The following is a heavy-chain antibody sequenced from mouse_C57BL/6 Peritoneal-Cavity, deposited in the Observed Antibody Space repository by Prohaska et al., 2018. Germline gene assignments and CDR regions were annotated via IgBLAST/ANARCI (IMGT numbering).Heavy chain of an antibody. CDR1: GIDFSRYW. CDR2: IKPDSSTI. Sequence: EVKLLQSGGDLVQPGGSLKLSCAASGIDFSRYWMSWVRRAPGKGLEWIGEIKPDSSTINYAPSLKDKFIISRDNAKNTLYLQMSKVRSEDTALYYCARVVTAEAMDYWGQGTSVTVSS. D-gene: IGHD2-2*01. V-gene: IGHV4-1*01. J-gene: IGHJ4*01. CDR3: ARVVTAEAMDY.